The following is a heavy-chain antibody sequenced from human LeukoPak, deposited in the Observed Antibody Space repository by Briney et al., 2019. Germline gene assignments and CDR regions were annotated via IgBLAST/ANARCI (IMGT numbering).Heavy chain of an antibody. D-gene: IGHD3-16*02. CDR3: ARGLWGYRNF. Sequence: KPSETLSLTCAVYGGSFSGYYWSWIRQPPGKGLEWIGEINHSGRTNYNPSLKSRVTISVDTSKNQFSLKLSSVTAADTAVYYCARGLWGYRNFWGQGTLVTVSS. J-gene: IGHJ4*02. CDR1: GGSFSGYY. CDR2: INHSGRT. V-gene: IGHV4-34*01.